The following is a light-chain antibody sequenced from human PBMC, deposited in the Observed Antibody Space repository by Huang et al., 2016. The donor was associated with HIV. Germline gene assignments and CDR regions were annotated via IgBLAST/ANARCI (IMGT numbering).Light chain of an antibody. CDR2: KAS. J-gene: IGKJ2*01. V-gene: IGKV1-5*03. Sequence: DIQMTQSPSTLSASVGDRVTITCRASQTISHWVAWYQQKPGQAPKVLIYKASNLESGVPSRFSGSGSGTEFTLTISSLQPDDLATYYCQQYNSYSPTFGQGTKLEIK. CDR1: QTISHW. CDR3: QQYNSYSPT.